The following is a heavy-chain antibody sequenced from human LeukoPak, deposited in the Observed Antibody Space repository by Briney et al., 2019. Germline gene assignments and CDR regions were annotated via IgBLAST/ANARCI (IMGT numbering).Heavy chain of an antibody. CDR3: AKHGPWSLYYFDY. Sequence: GGSLRLSCAASGFTFSGYAMSWVRQAPGKGMEWVPSISGNGGTTYYADSVKGRFTISRDNSKNTLYVQVNSLRAEDTAVYYCAKHGPWSLYYFDYWGQGTLVTVSS. J-gene: IGHJ4*02. D-gene: IGHD3-10*01. CDR2: ISGNGGTT. CDR1: GFTFSGYA. V-gene: IGHV3-23*01.